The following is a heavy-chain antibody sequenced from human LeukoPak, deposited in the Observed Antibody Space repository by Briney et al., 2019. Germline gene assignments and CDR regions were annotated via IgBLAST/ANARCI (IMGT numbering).Heavy chain of an antibody. Sequence: SETLSLTCAVYGGSFSGYYWGWIRQPPGKGLEWIGSIYYSGSTYYNPSLKSRVTISVDTSKNQFSLKLSSVTAADTAVYYCARAGDHDYYYYYMDVWGRGTTVTISS. CDR2: IYYSGST. D-gene: IGHD2-21*02. V-gene: IGHV4-39*01. CDR1: GGSFSGYY. CDR3: ARAGDHDYYYYYMDV. J-gene: IGHJ6*03.